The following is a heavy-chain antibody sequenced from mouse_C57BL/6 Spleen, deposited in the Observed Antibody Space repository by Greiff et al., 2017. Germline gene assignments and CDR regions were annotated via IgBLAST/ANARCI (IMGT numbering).Heavy chain of an antibody. CDR2: IDPSDSYT. V-gene: IGHV1-69*01. CDR3: AIVCSGAMDY. D-gene: IGHD1-1*01. J-gene: IGHJ4*01. CDR1: GYTFTSYW. Sequence: QVQLQQPGAELVMPGASVKLSCKASGYTFTSYWMHWVKQRPGQGLEWIGEIDPSDSYTNYNQKFKGKSTLTVDKSSSTAYMQLSSLTSEDSAVYYCAIVCSGAMDYWGQGTSVTYAS.